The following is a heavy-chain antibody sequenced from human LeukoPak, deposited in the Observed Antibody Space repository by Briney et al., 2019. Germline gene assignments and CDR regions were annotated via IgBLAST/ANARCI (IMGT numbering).Heavy chain of an antibody. J-gene: IGHJ6*03. CDR3: ARAVNCGGDCYSDYYYYYMDV. CDR2: MNPNSGNT. D-gene: IGHD2-21*01. Sequence: ASVKVSCKASGGTFSSYDINWVRQATGQGLEWMGWMNPNSGNTGYAQKLQGRVTITRNTSISTAYMELSSLRSEDTAVYYCARAVNCGGDCYSDYYYYYMDVWGKGTTVTVSS. V-gene: IGHV1-8*03. CDR1: GGTFSSYD.